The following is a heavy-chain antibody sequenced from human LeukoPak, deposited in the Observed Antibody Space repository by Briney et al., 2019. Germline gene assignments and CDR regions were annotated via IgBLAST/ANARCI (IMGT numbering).Heavy chain of an antibody. D-gene: IGHD3-3*01. Sequence: ASVKVSCKASGGTFSSYAISWVRQAPGQGLEWMGGIIPIFGTANYAQKFQGRVTITTDESTSTAYMELSSLRSEDTAVYYCARGVVLRFLEWLSHDAFDIWGQGTMVTVSS. CDR1: GGTFSSYA. V-gene: IGHV1-69*05. CDR2: IIPIFGTA. J-gene: IGHJ3*02. CDR3: ARGVVLRFLEWLSHDAFDI.